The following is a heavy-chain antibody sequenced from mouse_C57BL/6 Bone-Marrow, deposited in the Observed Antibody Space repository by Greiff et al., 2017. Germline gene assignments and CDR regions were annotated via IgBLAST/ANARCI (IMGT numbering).Heavy chain of an antibody. Sequence: VQLQQPGAELVRPGSSVKLSCKASGYTFTSYWMHWVKQRPIQGLEWIGNIDPSDSETHYNQKFKYKATLTVDKSSNTAYMQLSSLTTEDSADYDCARVPGGPGERDYWGQGTAVTVSA. V-gene: IGHV1-52*01. D-gene: IGHD3-3*01. CDR1: GYTFTSYW. CDR2: IDPSDSET. J-gene: IGHJ4*01. CDR3: ARVPGGPGERDY.